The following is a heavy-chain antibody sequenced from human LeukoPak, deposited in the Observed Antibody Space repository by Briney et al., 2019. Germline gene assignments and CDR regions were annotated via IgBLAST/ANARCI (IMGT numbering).Heavy chain of an antibody. V-gene: IGHV3-7*03. CDR1: GFTFTNYW. CDR3: ARALSA. J-gene: IGHJ4*02. CDR2: IKQDGSEI. Sequence: GGSLSLSCAASGFTFTNYWMHWVRQAPGKGLEWVANIKQDGSEIYYVASVKGRFSISRDNARNSVYLQMNNLRAEDTAVYYCARALSAWGQGTLVTVSS. D-gene: IGHD3-3*01.